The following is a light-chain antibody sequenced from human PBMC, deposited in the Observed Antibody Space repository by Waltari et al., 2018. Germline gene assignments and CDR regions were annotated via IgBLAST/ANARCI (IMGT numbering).Light chain of an antibody. CDR1: SSDVGGYNY. J-gene: IGLJ3*02. Sequence: QSALTQPASVSGSPGQSITIXCTGTSSDVGGYNYVSWYQQHPGKAPKLMIYDVSKRPSGVSNRFSGSKSGNTASLTISGLQAEDEADYYCSSYTSSSPWVFXGGTKLTVL. CDR2: DVS. V-gene: IGLV2-14*01. CDR3: SSYTSSSPWV.